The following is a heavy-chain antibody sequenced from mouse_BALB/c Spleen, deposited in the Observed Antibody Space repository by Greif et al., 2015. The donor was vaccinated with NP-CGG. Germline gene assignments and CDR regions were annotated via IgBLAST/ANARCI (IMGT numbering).Heavy chain of an antibody. CDR1: GYTFTSYW. CDR2: INPSTGYT. V-gene: IGHV1-7*01. Sequence: QVQLKQSGAELAKPGASVKMSCKASGYTFTSYWMHWVKQRPGQGLEWIGYINPSTGYTEYNQKFKDKATLTADKSSSTAYMQLSSRTSEDPAVYYCARRDGNYYWDDWGQGTTLTVSS. D-gene: IGHD2-1*01. CDR3: ARRDGNYYWDD. J-gene: IGHJ2*01.